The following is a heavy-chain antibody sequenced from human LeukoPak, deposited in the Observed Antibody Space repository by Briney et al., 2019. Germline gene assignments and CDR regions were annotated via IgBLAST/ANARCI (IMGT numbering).Heavy chain of an antibody. CDR3: ARDRNRGYSYGYGMDV. Sequence: PGGSPRLSCAASGFTFSSYGMHWVRQAPGKGLEWVAVIWYDGSNKYYADSVKGRFTISRDNSKNTLYLQMNSLRAEDTAVYYCARDRNRGYSYGYGMDVWGQGTTVTVSS. V-gene: IGHV3-33*01. J-gene: IGHJ6*02. CDR1: GFTFSSYG. CDR2: IWYDGSNK. D-gene: IGHD5-18*01.